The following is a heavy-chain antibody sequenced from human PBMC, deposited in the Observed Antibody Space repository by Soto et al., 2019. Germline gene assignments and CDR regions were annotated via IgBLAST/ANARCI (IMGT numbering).Heavy chain of an antibody. Sequence: QVQLQESGPGLVKPSQTLSLTCTVSGGSISSGGYYWSWIRQHPGKGLEWIGYIYYSGSTYYNPSLKSRVTRSVDTSKNQFSLKLSSVTAADTAVYDCARGFRRSYTPLDYWGQGTLVTVSS. J-gene: IGHJ4*02. CDR2: IYYSGST. D-gene: IGHD4-4*01. CDR3: ARGFRRSYTPLDY. V-gene: IGHV4-31*03. CDR1: GGSISSGGYY.